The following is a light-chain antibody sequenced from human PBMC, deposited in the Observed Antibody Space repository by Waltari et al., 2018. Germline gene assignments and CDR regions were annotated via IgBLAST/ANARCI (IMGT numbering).Light chain of an antibody. CDR3: ALYMGSGIWV. CDR2: KAN. Sequence: QTVVTQEPSLSVSPGGTVTLSCALSSGSLPTTSYATRYQPTPGQAPRTLVYKANARSSGVPDRFSGSILGNTAALTITGAQADDESDYYCALYMGSGIWVFGGGTRLTVL. CDR1: SGSLPTTSY. V-gene: IGLV8-61*01. J-gene: IGLJ3*02.